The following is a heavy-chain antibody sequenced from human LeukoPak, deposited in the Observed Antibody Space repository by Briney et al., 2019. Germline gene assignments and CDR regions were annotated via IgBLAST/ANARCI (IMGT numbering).Heavy chain of an antibody. D-gene: IGHD4-23*01. CDR1: GASISSYY. J-gene: IGHJ6*03. V-gene: IGHV4-4*09. CDR3: AKLRARDKYHFYFYMDV. CDR2: MITSGVT. Sequence: SETLSLTCNVSGASISSYYWSWIRHSPGGGLEWLGYMITSGVTKHNPSLSGRVTISGDSSKNQFSLQLSSVTAADTAVYYCAKLRARDKYHFYFYMDVWGTGGTVSVCS.